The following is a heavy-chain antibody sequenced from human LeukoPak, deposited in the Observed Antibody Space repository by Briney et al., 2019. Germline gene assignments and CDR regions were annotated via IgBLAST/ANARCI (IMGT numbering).Heavy chain of an antibody. Sequence: ASVKLSCKTSGYTFTCYDMNRVRDATAPGLEWKWWMDLNSVKTGYTQKSQGRVTMSRETSISTAYMELSSLRSVDTAVYYCASWTRYYGSGSYTYYFDYWGQGNLVTVSS. CDR2: MDLNSVKT. CDR3: ASWTRYYGSGSYTYYFDY. J-gene: IGHJ4*02. CDR1: GYTFTCYD. V-gene: IGHV1-8*01. D-gene: IGHD3-10*01.